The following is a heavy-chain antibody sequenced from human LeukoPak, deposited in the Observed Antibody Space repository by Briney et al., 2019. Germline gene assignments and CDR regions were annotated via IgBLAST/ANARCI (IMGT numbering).Heavy chain of an antibody. V-gene: IGHV3-74*01. J-gene: IGHJ5*02. Sequence: GGSLRLSCAASGFPFSGYWMHWVRQAPGKGLVWVSRIDDGGAGTTYADSVKGRFTTSRDNAKNTLYLQMNSLRVEDTAVYYCARSASGYDAWGQGTLVTVSS. CDR3: ARSASGYDA. CDR1: GFPFSGYW. D-gene: IGHD5-12*01. CDR2: IDDGGAGT.